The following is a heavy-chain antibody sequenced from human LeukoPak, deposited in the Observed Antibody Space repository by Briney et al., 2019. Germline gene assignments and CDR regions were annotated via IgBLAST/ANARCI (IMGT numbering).Heavy chain of an antibody. CDR1: GLTFSSYA. CDR2: ISYDGSNK. CDR3: ARCGGFGGGDCYGIDY. D-gene: IGHD2-21*01. J-gene: IGHJ4*02. Sequence: GRSLRLSRAASGLTFSSYAMRWVRQASGKGLEWVAVISYDGSNKYYADSVKGRFTISIDNSKNTLYLQMNSLRAEDTAVYYCARCGGFGGGDCYGIDYWGQGTLVTVSP. V-gene: IGHV3-30-3*01.